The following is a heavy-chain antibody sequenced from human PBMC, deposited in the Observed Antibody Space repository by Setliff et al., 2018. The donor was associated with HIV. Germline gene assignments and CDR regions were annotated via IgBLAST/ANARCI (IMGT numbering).Heavy chain of an antibody. CDR2: ISHSGST. CDR3: VASSSWSCRLNY. D-gene: IGHD6-13*01. J-gene: IGHJ4*02. CDR1: GGPSSGY. Sequence: PSETLSLTCAVYGGPSSGYWSWVRQSPGKGLEWIGEISHSGSTNYNLSLKSRAAISADTSKKQFSLKLTSVTAADTGIYYCVASSSWSCRLNYRGQGTQVTVSS. V-gene: IGHV4-34*01.